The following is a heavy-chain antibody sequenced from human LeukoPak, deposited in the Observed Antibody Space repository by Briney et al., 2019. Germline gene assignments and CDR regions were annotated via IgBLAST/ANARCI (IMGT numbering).Heavy chain of an antibody. CDR1: GYSFTSYW. Sequence: GESLQISCKGSGYSFTSYWIGWVRQMPGKGLEWMGIIYPGDSDTRYSPSFQGQVTISADKSISTAYLQWSSLKASDTAMYYCARAVEKSSDAFDIWGQGTMVTVSS. V-gene: IGHV5-51*01. CDR3: ARAVEKSSDAFDI. D-gene: IGHD3-3*01. CDR2: IYPGDSDT. J-gene: IGHJ3*02.